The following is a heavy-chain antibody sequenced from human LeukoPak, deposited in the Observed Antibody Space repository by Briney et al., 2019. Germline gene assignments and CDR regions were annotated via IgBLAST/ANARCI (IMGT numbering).Heavy chain of an antibody. CDR1: GYTFTGYG. J-gene: IGHJ6*02. Sequence: ASVTVSCKASGYTFTGYGISWVRQAPGQGLEWMGWISAYNGKTNYAQKLQGRVTITTDTSTSTAYMELRSLRSDDTAVYYCARVDTAMVTDFYYYYGMDVWGQGTTVTVSS. CDR2: ISAYNGKT. V-gene: IGHV1-18*01. CDR3: ARVDTAMVTDFYYYYGMDV. D-gene: IGHD5-18*01.